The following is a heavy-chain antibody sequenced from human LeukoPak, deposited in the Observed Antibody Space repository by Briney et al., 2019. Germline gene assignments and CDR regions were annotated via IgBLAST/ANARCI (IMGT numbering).Heavy chain of an antibody. V-gene: IGHV3-23*01. J-gene: IGHJ4*02. D-gene: IGHD2-15*01. CDR3: AKRERPLAGSPFGY. Sequence: PGGSLRLSCAASGFTFRSYVMGWVRQAPGKGLEWVSAVTGSGSGTFYADSVKGRFTISRDNSNNTLYLQMNGLRGEDTAIYYCAKRERPLAGSPFGYWGQGILVTVSS. CDR1: GFTFRSYV. CDR2: VTGSGSGT.